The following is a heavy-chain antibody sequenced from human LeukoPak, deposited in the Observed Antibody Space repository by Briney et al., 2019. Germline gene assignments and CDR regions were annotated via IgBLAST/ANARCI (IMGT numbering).Heavy chain of an antibody. Sequence: SETLSLTCAVYGGSFSGYYWSWIRQPPGKGLEWIGEINHSGSTNYNPSFKSRVTISVDTSKNQFSLKLSSVTAADTAVYYCARRGRYNRLDYWGQGTLVTVSS. CDR3: ARRGRYNRLDY. V-gene: IGHV4-34*01. J-gene: IGHJ4*02. CDR1: GGSFSGYY. D-gene: IGHD5-24*01. CDR2: INHSGST.